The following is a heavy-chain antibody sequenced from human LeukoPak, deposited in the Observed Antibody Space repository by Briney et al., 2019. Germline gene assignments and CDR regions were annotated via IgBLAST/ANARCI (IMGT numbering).Heavy chain of an antibody. CDR3: ARGIVVVAAHPENWFDP. CDR2: IYYSGST. CDR1: GGSISSGDYY. D-gene: IGHD2-15*01. Sequence: PSQTLSLTCTVAGGSISSGDYYWSWIRQPPGKGLEWIGYIYYSGSTYYNPSLKSRVTISVDTSKNQFSLKLSSVTAADTAVYYCARGIVVVAAHPENWFDPWGQGTLVTVSS. V-gene: IGHV4-30-4*01. J-gene: IGHJ5*02.